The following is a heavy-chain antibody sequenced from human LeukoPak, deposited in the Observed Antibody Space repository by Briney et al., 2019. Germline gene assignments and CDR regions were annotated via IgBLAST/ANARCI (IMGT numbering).Heavy chain of an antibody. Sequence: SETLSLTCTVSGGSIRSSSYYWGWIRQPPGKGLVWIGSIYYSGSTYYNASLKSRGTISVDTSKNQFSLKLNSVTAADTAVYFCARQVVAVAGTGYFDYWGQGTLVTVSS. CDR1: GGSIRSSSYY. CDR3: ARQVVAVAGTGYFDY. D-gene: IGHD6-19*01. J-gene: IGHJ4*02. CDR2: IYYSGST. V-gene: IGHV4-39*01.